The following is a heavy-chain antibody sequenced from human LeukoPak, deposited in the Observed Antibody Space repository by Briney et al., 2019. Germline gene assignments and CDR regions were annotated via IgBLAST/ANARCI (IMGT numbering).Heavy chain of an antibody. D-gene: IGHD2/OR15-2a*01. CDR3: ARDFYGDDGHHPFDY. CDR2: IYASGST. V-gene: IGHV4-4*07. Sequence: SETLSLTCSVSGGSIDNYYWNWLRQPAGKGLEWIGRIYASGSTNYNPSLKSRVTISMDKSKNHFSLNLKSVTAADTAFYYCARDFYGDDGHHPFDYWGQGIQVTVSS. J-gene: IGHJ4*02. CDR1: GGSIDNYY.